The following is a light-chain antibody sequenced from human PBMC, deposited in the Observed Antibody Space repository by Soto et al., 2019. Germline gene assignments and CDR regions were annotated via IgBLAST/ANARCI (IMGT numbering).Light chain of an antibody. V-gene: IGLV1-40*01. CDR3: QSYDSSLSSWV. CDR2: GNS. CDR1: SSNIGAGYD. Sequence: QPVLTQPPSVSGAPGQRVSISCTGSSSNIGAGYDVHWYQQLPGTAPKLLIYGNSNRPSGVPDRFSGSKSGTSASLAITGLQAEDEAGYYCQSYDSSLSSWVFGGGTKLTVL. J-gene: IGLJ3*02.